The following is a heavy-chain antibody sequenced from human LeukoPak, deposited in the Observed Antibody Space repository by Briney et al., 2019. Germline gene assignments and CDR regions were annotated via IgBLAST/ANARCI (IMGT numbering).Heavy chain of an antibody. CDR1: GFTFRNYA. CDR2: ISGAGATT. J-gene: IGHJ4*02. CDR3: ARQGSGPDYYFDY. Sequence: PGGSPRLSCAASGFTFRNYAMDWVRQGPGKGLEWVAAISGAGATTFYTDSVKGRFTISRDNSKDTLYLQMNSPRAEDTAVYYCARQGSGPDYYFDYWGQGTLATVSS. V-gene: IGHV3-23*01. D-gene: IGHD6-19*01.